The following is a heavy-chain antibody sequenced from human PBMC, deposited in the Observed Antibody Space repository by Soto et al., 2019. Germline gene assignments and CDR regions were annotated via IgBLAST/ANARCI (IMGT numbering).Heavy chain of an antibody. D-gene: IGHD3-10*01. J-gene: IGHJ6*02. CDR2: IIPIFGTA. Sequence: QVQLVQSGAEVKKPGSSVKVSCKASGGTFSSYAISWVRQAPGQGLEWMGGIIPIFGTANYAQKFQGRVTITGEESTSRAYMARRSQRSEDTAVYYCARFGSGSYYLGGGKEDHYYGMDVWGQGTTVTVSS. CDR3: ARFGSGSYYLGGGKEDHYYGMDV. V-gene: IGHV1-69*01. CDR1: GGTFSSYA.